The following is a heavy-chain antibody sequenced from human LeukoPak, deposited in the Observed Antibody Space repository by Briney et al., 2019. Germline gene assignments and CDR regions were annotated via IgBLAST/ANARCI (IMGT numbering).Heavy chain of an antibody. Sequence: GGSLRLSCTASGFTFGDYAMSWVRQAPGKGLEGVGFIRSKAYGGTTEYAASVKGRFTISRDDSKSIAYLQMNSLKTEDTAVYYCTRDGVVAVAGKDYWGQGTLVTVSS. J-gene: IGHJ4*02. V-gene: IGHV3-49*04. CDR2: IRSKAYGGTT. CDR3: TRDGVVAVAGKDY. CDR1: GFTFGDYA. D-gene: IGHD6-19*01.